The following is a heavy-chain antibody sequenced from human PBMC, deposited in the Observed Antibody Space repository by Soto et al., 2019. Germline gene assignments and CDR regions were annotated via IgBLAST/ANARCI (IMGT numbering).Heavy chain of an antibody. Sequence: VQLVESGGGVVQPGRSLRLSCAASGFTFSSYAIHWVRQAPGKGLEWVAVISYDGSNRYYADSVKGRFTISRDNSKNTLYLQMNSLRAEDTAVYYCARTSIVGATVDYWGQGTLVTVSS. D-gene: IGHD1-26*01. CDR1: GFTFSSYA. V-gene: IGHV3-30-3*01. CDR2: ISYDGSNR. CDR3: ARTSIVGATVDY. J-gene: IGHJ4*02.